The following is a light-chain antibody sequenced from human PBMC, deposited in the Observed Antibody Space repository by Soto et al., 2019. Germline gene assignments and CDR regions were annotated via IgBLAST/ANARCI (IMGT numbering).Light chain of an antibody. J-gene: IGKJ4*01. Sequence: MTQSPSTLSASQGDTVTVTCRASQSVSGWLAWYQQKPGQALRLLIYGASTRATGIPARFSGSGSGTEFTLTISSLQSEDFAVYYCQQYNNWPLTFGGGTKVDIK. CDR1: QSVSGW. V-gene: IGKV3-15*01. CDR2: GAS. CDR3: QQYNNWPLT.